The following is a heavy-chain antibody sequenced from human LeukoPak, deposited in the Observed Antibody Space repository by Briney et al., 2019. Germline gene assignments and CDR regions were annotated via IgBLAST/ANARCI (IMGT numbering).Heavy chain of an antibody. CDR2: IIPIFGTA. Sequence: SVKVSCKASGGTFSSYAISWARQAPGQGLEWMGGIIPIFGTANYAQKFQGRVTITTDESTSTAYMELSSLRSEDTAVYYCARAFTYYYDSSGYYPDRDWGQGTLVTVSS. CDR3: ARAFTYYYDSSGYYPDRD. CDR1: GGTFSSYA. D-gene: IGHD3-22*01. V-gene: IGHV1-69*05. J-gene: IGHJ1*01.